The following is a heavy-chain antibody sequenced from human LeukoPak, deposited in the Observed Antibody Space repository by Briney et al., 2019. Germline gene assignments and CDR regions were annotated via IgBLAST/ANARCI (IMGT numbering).Heavy chain of an antibody. J-gene: IGHJ4*02. D-gene: IGHD3-10*01. CDR1: GGSFSGYY. CDR2: INHSGST. V-gene: IGHV4-34*01. CDR3: ASLFTDYYGSGSYAY. Sequence: SETLSLTCAVYGGSFSGYYWSWIRHPPGKGREWIGEINHSGSTNYNPSLKSRVTISVDTSKNQFSLKLSSVTAADTAVYYWASLFTDYYGSGSYAYWGQGTLVTVSS.